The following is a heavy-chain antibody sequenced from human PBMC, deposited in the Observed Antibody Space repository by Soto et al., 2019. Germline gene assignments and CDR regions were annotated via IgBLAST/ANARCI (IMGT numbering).Heavy chain of an antibody. CDR3: VRVGVGIGNHLES. CDR1: VGSLTSGTYS. D-gene: IGHD1-1*01. J-gene: IGHJ5*02. CDR2: IFPSWTT. Sequence: PSETLSLTCAVSVGSLTSGTYSLNWIRQPPGKGLEWIGYIFPSWTTYYNPSLKSRVSISIDVSKNQFSLKLRSLTAADTAVYYCVRVGVGIGNHLESWGRGTMVTVPS. V-gene: IGHV4-30-2*01.